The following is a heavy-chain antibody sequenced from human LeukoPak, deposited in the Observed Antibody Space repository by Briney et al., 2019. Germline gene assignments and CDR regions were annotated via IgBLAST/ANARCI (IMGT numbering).Heavy chain of an antibody. Sequence: SVKVSCKASGGTFSSYAISWVRQAPGQGLEWMGGIIPIFGTANYAQKFQGRVTITADESTSTAYMELSSLRSEDTTVYYCARDIVVVPAAIRPYYYYMDVWGKGTTVTVSS. CDR1: GGTFSSYA. CDR3: ARDIVVVPAAIRPYYYYMDV. V-gene: IGHV1-69*13. CDR2: IIPIFGTA. J-gene: IGHJ6*03. D-gene: IGHD2-2*01.